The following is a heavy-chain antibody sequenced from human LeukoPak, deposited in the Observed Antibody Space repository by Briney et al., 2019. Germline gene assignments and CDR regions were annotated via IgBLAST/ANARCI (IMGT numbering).Heavy chain of an antibody. CDR3: ARGVEQWLSPPPDWFDP. D-gene: IGHD6-19*01. CDR2: INPNSGGT. J-gene: IGHJ5*02. Sequence: ASVKVSCKASGYTFTGYYMHWVRQAPGQGLGWVGLINPNSGGTNYAQKFQGRVTMTRDTSISTAYMELSRLRSDDTAVYYCARGVEQWLSPPPDWFDPWGQGTLVTVSS. V-gene: IGHV1-2*02. CDR1: GYTFTGYY.